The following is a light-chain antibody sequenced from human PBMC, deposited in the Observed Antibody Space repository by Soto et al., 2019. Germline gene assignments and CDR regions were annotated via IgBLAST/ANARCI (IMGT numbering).Light chain of an antibody. CDR2: GAS. CDR3: QQYGSSPPT. Sequence: EIVLTQSPGTLSLSPGERATLSCRASQSVSTNYLAWYQRKPGQAPRLLIYGASSRATDIPNRFSGSGSGTYFTLTITTLKAEDFAVYYCQQYGSSPPTFGQGTNVEIK. J-gene: IGKJ1*01. CDR1: QSVSTNY. V-gene: IGKV3-20*01.